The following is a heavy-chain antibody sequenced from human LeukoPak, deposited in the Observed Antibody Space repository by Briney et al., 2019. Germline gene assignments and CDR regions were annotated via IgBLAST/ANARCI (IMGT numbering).Heavy chain of an antibody. CDR3: ARPSINDYGDFGY. CDR2: ISGTSRSTYI. V-gene: IGHV3-21*01. CDR1: GFTFSTYN. D-gene: IGHD4-17*01. Sequence: GGSLRLSCAASGFTFSTYNMHWVRQAPGKGLEWVSSISGTSRSTYIYYADSVKGRFTISRDNAENSLYLQMNSLRAEDTAVYYCARPSINDYGDFGYWGQETLVTVSS. J-gene: IGHJ4*02.